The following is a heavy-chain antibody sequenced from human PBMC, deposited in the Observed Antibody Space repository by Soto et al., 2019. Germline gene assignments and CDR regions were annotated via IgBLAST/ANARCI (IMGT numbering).Heavy chain of an antibody. Sequence: EVQLLESGGGLVQPGGSLRLSCAASGFTFSSYAMSWVRQAPGKGLEWVSAISGSGGSTYYADSVKDRFTFSRDNSKNTLDLQMNSLRAEDTAVYYCAKTHGSGDYYYYYGMDVWGQGTTVTVSS. V-gene: IGHV3-23*01. CDR1: GFTFSSYA. D-gene: IGHD3-10*01. J-gene: IGHJ6*02. CDR3: AKTHGSGDYYYYYGMDV. CDR2: ISGSGGST.